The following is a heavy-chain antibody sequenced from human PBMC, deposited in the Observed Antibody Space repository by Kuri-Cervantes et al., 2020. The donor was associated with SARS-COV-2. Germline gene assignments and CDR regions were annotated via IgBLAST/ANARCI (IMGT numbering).Heavy chain of an antibody. CDR3: AGRGHSYGYEGYYYYMDV. V-gene: IGHV4-39*07. J-gene: IGHJ6*03. CDR2: IYYSGST. D-gene: IGHD5-18*01. CDR1: GGSISSSSYY. Sequence: GSLRLSCTVSGGSISSSSYYWGWIRQPPGKGLEWTGSIYYSGSTYYNPSLKSRVTISVDTSKNQFSLKLSSVTAADTAVYYCAGRGHSYGYEGYYYYMDVWGKGTTVTVSS.